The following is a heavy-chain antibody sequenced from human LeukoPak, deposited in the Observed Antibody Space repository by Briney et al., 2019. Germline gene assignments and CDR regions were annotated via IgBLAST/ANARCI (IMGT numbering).Heavy chain of an antibody. CDR2: INHSGST. CDR3: ARHERPSSGWYGAYNWFDP. J-gene: IGHJ5*02. CDR1: GGSFSGYY. D-gene: IGHD6-19*01. Sequence: SETLSLTCAVYGGSFSGYYWSWIRQPPGKGLEWIGEINHSGSTNYNPSLKSRVTISVDTSKNQFSLKLSSVTAADTAVYYCARHERPSSGWYGAYNWFDPWGQGTLVTVSS. V-gene: IGHV4-34*01.